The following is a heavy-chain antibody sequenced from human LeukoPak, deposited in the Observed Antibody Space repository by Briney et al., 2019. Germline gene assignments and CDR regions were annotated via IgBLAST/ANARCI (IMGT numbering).Heavy chain of an antibody. CDR1: GYTFTGYY. J-gene: IGHJ4*02. V-gene: IGHV1-2*02. CDR2: INPNSGGT. CDR3: AKAPFCSGGSCYKTFDY. D-gene: IGHD2-15*01. Sequence: ASVKVSCKASGYTFTGYYMHWVRQAPGQGLEWMGWINPNSGGTNYAQKFQGRVTMTRDTSISTAYMELSRLRSDDTAVYYCAKAPFCSGGSCYKTFDYWGEGILVTVSS.